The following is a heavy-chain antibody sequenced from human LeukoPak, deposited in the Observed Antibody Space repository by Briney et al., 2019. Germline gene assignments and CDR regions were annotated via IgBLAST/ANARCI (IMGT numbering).Heavy chain of an antibody. J-gene: IGHJ6*02. CDR1: GGSFSGYY. D-gene: IGHD3-16*02. Sequence: PSETLSLTCAVYGGSFSGYYWSWIRQPPGQGLEWIGEINHSGSTNYNPSLKSRVTISVDTSKNQFSLKLSSVTAADTAVYYCARGAIRRLRLGELSFTYYYYGMDVWGQGTTVTVSS. V-gene: IGHV4-34*01. CDR2: INHSGST. CDR3: ARGAIRRLRLGELSFTYYYYGMDV.